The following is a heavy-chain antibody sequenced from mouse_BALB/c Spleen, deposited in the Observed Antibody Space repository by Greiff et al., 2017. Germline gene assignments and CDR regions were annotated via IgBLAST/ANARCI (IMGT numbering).Heavy chain of an antibody. Sequence: EVQLQESGGGLVKPGGSLKLSCAASGFTFSSYAMSWVRQTPEKRLEWVASISSGGSTYYPDSVKGRFTISRDNAGNILYLQMSSLRSEDTAMYYCAREDDGYYPSMDYWGQGTSVTVSS. CDR2: ISSGGST. D-gene: IGHD2-3*01. CDR1: GFTFSSYA. J-gene: IGHJ4*01. V-gene: IGHV5-6-5*01. CDR3: AREDDGYYPSMDY.